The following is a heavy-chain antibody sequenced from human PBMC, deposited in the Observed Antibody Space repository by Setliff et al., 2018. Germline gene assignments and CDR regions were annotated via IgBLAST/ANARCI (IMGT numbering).Heavy chain of an antibody. CDR1: GFTFSNYW. D-gene: IGHD3-16*01. V-gene: IGHV3-7*03. CDR2: IKQNGSDK. CDR3: ARDLGNWFDP. Sequence: PGGSLRLSCAASGFTFSNYWMSWVRQAPGEGLEWVANIKQNGSDKYYVDSVRGRFTISRDNAKNSLYLQMNSLRAEDTAVYYCARDLGNWFDPWGQGTLVTVSS. J-gene: IGHJ5*01.